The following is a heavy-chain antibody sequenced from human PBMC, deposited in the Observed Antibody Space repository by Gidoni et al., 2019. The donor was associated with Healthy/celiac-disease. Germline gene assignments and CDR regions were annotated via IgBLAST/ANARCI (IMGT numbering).Heavy chain of an antibody. CDR1: GFSLSTSGMA. J-gene: IGHJ3*02. CDR2: IYWNDDK. Sequence: QITLKESGPTLVKPTQTLTLTCTFSGFSLSTSGMAVGWIRQPPGKALECLGIIYWNDDKRYSPALKSRLTITKDTSKNQVVLTMTNMDPVDTATYYCAHLLEWLEGVAGDGFDIWGQGTMVTVSS. CDR3: AHLLEWLEGVAGDGFDI. D-gene: IGHD3-3*01. V-gene: IGHV2-5*01.